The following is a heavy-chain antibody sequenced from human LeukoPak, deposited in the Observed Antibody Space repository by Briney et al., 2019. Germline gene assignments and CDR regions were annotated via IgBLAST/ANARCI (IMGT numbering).Heavy chain of an antibody. J-gene: IGHJ6*02. CDR3: ARRKVVVVAATRNYYYYGMDV. D-gene: IGHD2-15*01. V-gene: IGHV1-69*13. CDR2: IIPIFGTA. Sequence: ASVKVSCTASGGTFSSYAISWVRQAPGQGLEWMGGIIPIFGTANYAQKFQGRVTITADESTSTAYMELSSLRSEDTAVYYCARRKVVVVAATRNYYYYGMDVWGQGTTVTVSS. CDR1: GGTFSSYA.